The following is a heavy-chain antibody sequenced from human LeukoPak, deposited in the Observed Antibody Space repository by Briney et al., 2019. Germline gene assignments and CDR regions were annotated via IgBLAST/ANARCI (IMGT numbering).Heavy chain of an antibody. D-gene: IGHD1-26*01. CDR2: INEDGSIT. CDR3: GRDLGGRSGY. J-gene: IGHJ4*02. V-gene: IGHV3-74*01. CDR1: VFTFRTYW. Sequence: GGSLRLSCAVSVFTFRTYWMHWVRQVPGEGLVWVSRINEDGSITNYAGSVKGRFSISRDNAKNTLYLQMNSLRAEDTAVYYCGRDLGGRSGYWGQGTLVTVSS.